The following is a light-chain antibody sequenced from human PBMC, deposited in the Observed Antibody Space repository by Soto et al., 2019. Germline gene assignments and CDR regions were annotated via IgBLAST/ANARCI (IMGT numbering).Light chain of an antibody. J-gene: IGKJ1*01. CDR3: QQYRSSSPWT. CDR2: KAS. Sequence: DIQMTQTPSSLSASVGDRVTITCRASQSISSWLAWYQQKPGKAPKLLIYKASSLESGVPSRFSGSGSGTEFTLTISSLQPDDFATYYCQQYRSSSPWTFGQGTKVDI. V-gene: IGKV1-5*03. CDR1: QSISSW.